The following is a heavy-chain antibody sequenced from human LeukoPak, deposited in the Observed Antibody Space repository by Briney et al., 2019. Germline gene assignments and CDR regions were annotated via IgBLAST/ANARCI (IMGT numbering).Heavy chain of an antibody. J-gene: IGHJ4*02. CDR1: GFTFDDYA. CDR2: ISWDGGST. Sequence: GGSLRLSCAASGFTFDDYAMHWVRQAPGKGLEWVSLISWDGGSTYYADSVKGRFTISRDNSKNSLYLQMNSLRAEDTALYYCAKDIGSSGWRDYFDYWGQGTLVTVSS. V-gene: IGHV3-43D*03. CDR3: AKDIGSSGWRDYFDY. D-gene: IGHD6-19*01.